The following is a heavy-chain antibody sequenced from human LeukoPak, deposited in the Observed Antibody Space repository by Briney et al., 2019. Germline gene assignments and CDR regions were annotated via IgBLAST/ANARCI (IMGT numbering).Heavy chain of an antibody. CDR2: IIPIFGTP. J-gene: IGHJ4*02. Sequence: ASVKVSCKASGGTFSSSTISRVRQAPGQGLEWMGGIIPIFGTPNYAQKFRGRVIITADETTSTASMELSSLRSEDTAMYYCARDLEVLVSALGYWGQGTLVTVSS. CDR3: ARDLEVLVSALGY. CDR1: GGTFSSST. V-gene: IGHV1-69*13. D-gene: IGHD2-15*01.